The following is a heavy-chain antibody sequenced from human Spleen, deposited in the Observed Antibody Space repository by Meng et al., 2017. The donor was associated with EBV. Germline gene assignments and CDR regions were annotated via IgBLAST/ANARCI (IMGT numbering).Heavy chain of an antibody. CDR3: ARPFPSWQSPRLDPFGA. CDR1: GDSISSFYY. D-gene: IGHD6-19*01. CDR2: VHYTGST. J-gene: IGHJ5*02. V-gene: IGHV4-39*01. Sequence: LPRRGSGPGQVKPSETLSLTCTGSGDSISSFYYWGWIRQPPGRGLEWIGSVHYTGSTYYSPSLKSRVTVSVDTSKNQFSLRLTSVTAADTAVYYCARPFPSWQSPRLDPFGAWGQGTLVTVSS.